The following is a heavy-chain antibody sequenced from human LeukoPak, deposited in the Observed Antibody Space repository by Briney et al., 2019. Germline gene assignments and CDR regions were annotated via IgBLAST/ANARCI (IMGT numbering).Heavy chain of an antibody. D-gene: IGHD3-10*01. J-gene: IGHJ4*02. CDR1: GYTFTSYD. Sequence: ASVKVSCKASGYTFTSYDINWVRQATGQGLEWMGWMNPNSGNTGYAQKFQGRVTMTRNTSISTAYMELSSLRSEGTAVYYCARSRITMVRGVLFDYWGQGTLVTVSS. CDR3: ARSRITMVRGVLFDY. CDR2: MNPNSGNT. V-gene: IGHV1-8*01.